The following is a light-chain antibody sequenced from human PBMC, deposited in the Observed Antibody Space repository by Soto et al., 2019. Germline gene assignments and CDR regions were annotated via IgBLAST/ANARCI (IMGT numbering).Light chain of an antibody. CDR1: SSDVGGYNY. V-gene: IGLV2-11*01. CDR3: CSYAGTYTNAV. J-gene: IGLJ2*01. CDR2: DVI. Sequence: QSALTQPRSVSGSPGQSVTISCTGTSSDVGGYNYVSWYQQHPGKAPKVIIYDVIKRPSGVPDRFSGSKSGNTASLTISGLQAEDEAHYYCCSYAGTYTNAVFGGGTQLTVL.